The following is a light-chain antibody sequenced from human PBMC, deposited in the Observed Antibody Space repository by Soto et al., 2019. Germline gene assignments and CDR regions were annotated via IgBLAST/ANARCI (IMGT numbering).Light chain of an antibody. CDR2: GAS. J-gene: IGKJ5*01. CDR1: QSVSSSY. Sequence: EIVLTQSPATLSLSPGERATLSCRASQSVSSSYLAWYQQKPGQAPRLLIYGASSRATGIPARFSGSASGTEFPLTISGLQSEDFAVYYCQQYKNWPPITFGQGTRLEIK. V-gene: IGKV3D-15*01. CDR3: QQYKNWPPIT.